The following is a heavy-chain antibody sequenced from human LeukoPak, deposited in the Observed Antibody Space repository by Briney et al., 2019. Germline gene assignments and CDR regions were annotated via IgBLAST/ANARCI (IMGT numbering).Heavy chain of an antibody. CDR3: ARVDDVTIFGVVIPRIPDY. D-gene: IGHD3-3*01. J-gene: IGHJ4*02. CDR1: GYNFNNYD. CDR2: MHPNSGAT. V-gene: IGHV1-8*01. Sequence: GASVKVSCKASGYNFNNYDINWVRQATGQGLEWMGWMHPNSGATAYAQKFQGRVTITADKSTSTAYMELSSLRSEDTAVYYCARVDDVTIFGVVIPRIPDYWGQGTLVTVSS.